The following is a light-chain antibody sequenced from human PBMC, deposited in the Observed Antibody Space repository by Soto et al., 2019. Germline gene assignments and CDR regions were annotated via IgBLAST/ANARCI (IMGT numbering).Light chain of an antibody. CDR3: QQDGGSTLFT. CDR2: GSS. J-gene: IGKJ3*01. Sequence: EIVLPQSPGTLSLSPGERATLSCRASQSVSSSYLAWYQQKPGQAPRLLIYGSSSRGTGIPDRFSGSGSGTDFTPTISSREPGDGAVYDCQQDGGSTLFTFGPGTKVDIK. CDR1: QSVSSSY. V-gene: IGKV3-20*01.